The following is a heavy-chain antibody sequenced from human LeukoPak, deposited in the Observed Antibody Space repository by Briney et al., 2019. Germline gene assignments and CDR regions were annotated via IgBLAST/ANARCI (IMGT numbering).Heavy chain of an antibody. CDR1: GFSFTNAW. D-gene: IGHD3-10*01. CDR3: VGSFLGY. V-gene: IGHV3-15*01. J-gene: IGHJ4*02. Sequence: KTGGSLRLSCAASGFSFTNAWMSWVRQAPGKGLEWVGRIRSKTDGGTTDYTTPVKGRFTISRDDSKNTLYLQMNSLKTEDTAVYYCVGSFLGYWGQGTLVTVSS. CDR2: IRSKTDGGTT.